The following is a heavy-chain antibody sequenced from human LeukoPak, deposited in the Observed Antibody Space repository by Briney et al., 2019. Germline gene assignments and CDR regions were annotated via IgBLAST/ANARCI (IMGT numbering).Heavy chain of an antibody. CDR3: AKGLRDTAMSPYFDY. CDR1: GFTFSSYA. CDR2: ISGSGGST. Sequence: GGSLRLSCAASGFTFSSYAMSWVRQPPGKGLEWVSAISGSGGSTYYADSAKGRFTISRDNSKNTLYLQMNSLRAEDTAVYYCAKGLRDTAMSPYFDYWGQGTLVTVSS. V-gene: IGHV3-23*01. J-gene: IGHJ4*02. D-gene: IGHD5-18*01.